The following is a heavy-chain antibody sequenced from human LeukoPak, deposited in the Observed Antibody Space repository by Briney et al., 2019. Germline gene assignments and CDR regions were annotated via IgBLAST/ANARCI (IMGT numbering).Heavy chain of an antibody. CDR1: GFTFSSYA. CDR3: AREHGSAYYDYVWGSYCFDY. Sequence: PGGSLRLSCAASGFTFSSYAMHWVRQAPGKGLEWVALISYDGTNKYYADSVKGRFTISRDNAKNSLYLQMNSLRAEDTAVYYCAREHGSAYYDYVWGSYCFDYWGQGTLVTVSS. V-gene: IGHV3-30*03. D-gene: IGHD3-16*01. J-gene: IGHJ4*02. CDR2: ISYDGTNK.